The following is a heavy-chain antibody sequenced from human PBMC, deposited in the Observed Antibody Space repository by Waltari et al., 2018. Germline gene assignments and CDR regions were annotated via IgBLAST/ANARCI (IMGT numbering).Heavy chain of an antibody. Sequence: QLQLQESGPGLVKPSETLSLTCTVSGGSISSSSYYWGWIRQPPGKGLEWIGSIYYSGSTYYNPSLKSRVTISVDTSKNQFSLQLNSVTPEDTAVYYCARNPVVDTPWWFDPWGQGTLVTVSS. V-gene: IGHV4-39*07. CDR2: IYYSGST. CDR3: ARNPVVDTPWWFDP. D-gene: IGHD5-18*01. CDR1: GGSISSSSYY. J-gene: IGHJ5*02.